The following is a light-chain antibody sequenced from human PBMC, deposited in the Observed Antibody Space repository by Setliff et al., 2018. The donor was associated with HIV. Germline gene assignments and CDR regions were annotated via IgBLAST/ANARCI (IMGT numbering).Light chain of an antibody. CDR2: GAS. CDR1: HSVSSN. V-gene: IGKV3-15*01. Sequence: TLSVSPGERATLSCRASHSVSSNLAWYQQKPGQAPRLLIYGASTRATGIPARFSGSGSGTEFTLTISTMQSEDFAVYYCQQHNNWPGTFGQGTKVDIK. CDR3: QQHNNWPGT. J-gene: IGKJ1*01.